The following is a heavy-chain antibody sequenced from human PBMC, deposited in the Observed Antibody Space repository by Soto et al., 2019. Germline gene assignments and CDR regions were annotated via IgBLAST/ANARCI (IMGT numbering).Heavy chain of an antibody. CDR3: AREAPDYNLSPGMDV. D-gene: IGHD4-4*01. CDR1: GFTFSSYA. CDR2: ISYDGSNK. Sequence: QVQLVESGGGVVHPGRSLRLSCAASGFTFSSYAMHWVRQAPGKGLEWVAVISYDGSNKYYADSVKGRFTISRDNSKNTLYLQMNSLRAEDTAVYYCAREAPDYNLSPGMDVWGQVTTVTVSS. V-gene: IGHV3-30-3*01. J-gene: IGHJ6*02.